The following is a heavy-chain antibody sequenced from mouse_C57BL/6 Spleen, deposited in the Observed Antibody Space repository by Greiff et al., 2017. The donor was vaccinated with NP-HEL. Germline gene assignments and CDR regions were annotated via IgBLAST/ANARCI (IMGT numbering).Heavy chain of an antibody. D-gene: IGHD2-4*01. Sequence: QVHVKQPGAELVKPGASVKMSCKASGYTFTSYWITWVKQRPGQGLEWIGDIYPGSGSTNYNEKFKSKATLTVDTSSSTAYMQLSSLTSEDSAVYYCARGGYDYDGGDYFDYWGQGTTLTVSS. J-gene: IGHJ2*01. CDR3: ARGGYDYDGGDYFDY. CDR2: IYPGSGST. V-gene: IGHV1-55*01. CDR1: GYTFTSYW.